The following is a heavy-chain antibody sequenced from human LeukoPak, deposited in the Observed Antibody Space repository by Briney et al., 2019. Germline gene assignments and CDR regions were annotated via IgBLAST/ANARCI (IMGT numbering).Heavy chain of an antibody. CDR3: AREKRRSYGSYYYGMDV. Sequence: GGSLRLSCAASGFTFSDYYMSWIRQAPGKGLEWGSDISSSGSTIYYADSVKGRFTISRDNAKNSLYLQMNSLRAEDTAVYYCAREKRRSYGSYYYGMDVWGQGTTVTVSS. CDR1: GFTFSDYY. CDR2: ISSSGSTI. V-gene: IGHV3-11*01. J-gene: IGHJ6*02. D-gene: IGHD5-18*01.